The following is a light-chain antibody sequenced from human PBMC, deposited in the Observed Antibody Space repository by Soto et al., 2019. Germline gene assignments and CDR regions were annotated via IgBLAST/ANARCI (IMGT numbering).Light chain of an antibody. J-gene: IGKJ4*01. CDR1: QSVRSY. CDR3: QQREQRPT. Sequence: EIVLTQSPATVSLSPGERATLSCRASQSVRSYLAWYQQKPGQAPRLLIYDTSNRATGIPARFSGSGSGTDFALTISSLEPGDSAVYYCQQREQRPTFGGGTKVDIK. CDR2: DTS. V-gene: IGKV3-11*01.